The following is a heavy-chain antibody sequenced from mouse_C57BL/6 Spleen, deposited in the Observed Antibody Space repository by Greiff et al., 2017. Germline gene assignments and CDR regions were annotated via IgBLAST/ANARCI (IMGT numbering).Heavy chain of an antibody. CDR3: ARGDYEGAMDD. CDR2: ISSGGSYT. Sequence: DVKLVESGGDLVKPGGSLKLSCAASGFTFSSYGMSWVRQTPDKRLEWVATISSGGSYTYYPDSVKGRFTISRDNAKNTLYLQMSSLKSEDTAMYYCARGDYEGAMDDWGQGTSVTVSS. J-gene: IGHJ4*01. CDR1: GFTFSSYG. V-gene: IGHV5-6*02. D-gene: IGHD2-4*01.